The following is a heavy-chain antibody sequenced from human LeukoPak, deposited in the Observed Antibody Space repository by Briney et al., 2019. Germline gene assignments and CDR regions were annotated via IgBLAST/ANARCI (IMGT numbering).Heavy chain of an antibody. CDR1: GYTFTIYY. J-gene: IGHJ5*02. CDR2: INPSGGST. D-gene: IGHD3-3*01. CDR3: ARARTIFGAFNDP. V-gene: IGHV1-46*01. Sequence: AAVKVSCKASGYTFTIYYMHWVRQAPGQGLEWMGIINPSGGSTSYAQKFQGRVTMTRDTSTSTVYMELSSLRSEDTAVYYCARARTIFGAFNDPWGQGTLVTVSS.